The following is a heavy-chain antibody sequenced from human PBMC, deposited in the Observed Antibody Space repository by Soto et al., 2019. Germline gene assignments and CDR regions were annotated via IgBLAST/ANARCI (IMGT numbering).Heavy chain of an antibody. V-gene: IGHV4-4*07. CDR2: DSTNGAT. CDR1: DDFISSYY. Sequence: LSLTCNVSDDFISSYYWNWISQPAGKGLERIGRDSTNGATNSNPSLESGVIMSVDTSKNHFSLELTSVTAEETAVYFCARADYELLTGSYAMDVWGQGTTVTVSS. D-gene: IGHD3-9*01. CDR3: ARADYELLTGSYAMDV. J-gene: IGHJ6*02.